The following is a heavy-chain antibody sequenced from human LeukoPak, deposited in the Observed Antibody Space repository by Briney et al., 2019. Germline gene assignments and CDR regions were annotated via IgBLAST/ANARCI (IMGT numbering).Heavy chain of an antibody. V-gene: IGHV3-30-3*01. Sequence: TGGSLRLSCAASGFTFSSHAMHWVRQAPGKGLEWVAVISYDGSNKYYADSVKGRFTISRDNSKNTLYLQMNSLRAEDTAVYYCARDGYYYDSSGYSYWGQGTLVTVSS. D-gene: IGHD3-22*01. CDR2: ISYDGSNK. CDR3: ARDGYYYDSSGYSY. CDR1: GFTFSSHA. J-gene: IGHJ4*02.